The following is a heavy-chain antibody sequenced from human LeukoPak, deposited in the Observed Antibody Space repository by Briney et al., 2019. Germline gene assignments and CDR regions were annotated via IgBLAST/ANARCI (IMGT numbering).Heavy chain of an antibody. D-gene: IGHD2-15*01. CDR3: ARPEAYCSGNSCYVY. Sequence: PGGSLRLSCAASGFPFSDFYMSWIRQAPGKGPEWVSYINGDSDFTNYADSVKGRFTISRDNAKNTLYLQMNSLRPEDTAVYYCARPEAYCSGNSCYVYWGQGTLVTVSS. J-gene: IGHJ4*02. V-gene: IGHV3-11*03. CDR1: GFPFSDFY. CDR2: INGDSDFT.